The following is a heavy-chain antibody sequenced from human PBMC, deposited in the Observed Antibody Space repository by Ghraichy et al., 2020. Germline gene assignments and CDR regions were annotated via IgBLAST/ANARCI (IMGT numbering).Heavy chain of an antibody. CDR2: VYYTGST. J-gene: IGHJ5*02. CDR1: GGSIDTFY. Sequence: SQTLSLTCNVSGGSIDTFYWSWIRQPPGKTLEWIGYVYYTGSTDYNPSISNRVIISLDKSKNQFSLRLASVTAADTAVYYCARGARRNWFDPWGQGTLVTVSS. CDR3: ARGARRNWFDP. V-gene: IGHV4-59*01.